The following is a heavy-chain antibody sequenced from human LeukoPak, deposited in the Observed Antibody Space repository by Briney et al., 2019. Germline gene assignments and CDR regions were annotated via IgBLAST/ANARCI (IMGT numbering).Heavy chain of an antibody. Sequence: GGSLRLSCAASGFTFSSYNMNWVRQAPGKGLEWISYISRSTSSISYADSVKGRFTISRDNAKNSLYLEMTSLRAEDTAVYYCASGSPAGDYWGQGTLVTVSS. CDR2: ISRSTSSI. V-gene: IGHV3-48*01. CDR1: GFTFSSYN. J-gene: IGHJ4*02. D-gene: IGHD1-26*01. CDR3: ASGSPAGDY.